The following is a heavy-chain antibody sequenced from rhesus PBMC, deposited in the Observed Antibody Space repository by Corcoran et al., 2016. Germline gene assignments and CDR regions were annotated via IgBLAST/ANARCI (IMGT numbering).Heavy chain of an antibody. V-gene: IGHV4-122*02. CDR2: ISSRGST. Sequence: QLQLQESGPGLVKPSETLSLTCAVSGYSISSGYGWSWIRQPPGKVLEWIGYISSRGSTSYNPSLKIRGTISRDTSKTQFSLKLSAVTAADTAVYYCARDWELQPFDYWGQGVLVTVSS. CDR3: ARDWELQPFDY. CDR1: GYSISSGYG. J-gene: IGHJ4*01. D-gene: IGHD1-44*02.